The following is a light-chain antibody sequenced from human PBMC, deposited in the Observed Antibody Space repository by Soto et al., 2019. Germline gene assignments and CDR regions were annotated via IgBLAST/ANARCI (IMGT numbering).Light chain of an antibody. CDR3: AAWDDSLNGVV. CDR2: SDN. V-gene: IGLV1-44*01. CDR1: SSNIGRTS. J-gene: IGLJ2*01. Sequence: QSVLTQAPSTSGTPGQRVTISCSGSSSNIGRTSVNWYQQLPGTAPKLVMYSDNQRPSGVPDRFSASKSGTSASLAISGLQPEDEAEYYCAAWDDSLNGVVFGGGTKLTVL.